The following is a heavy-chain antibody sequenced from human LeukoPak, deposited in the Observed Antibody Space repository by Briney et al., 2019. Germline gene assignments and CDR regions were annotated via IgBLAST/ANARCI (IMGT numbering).Heavy chain of an antibody. CDR2: MNPNSGNT. D-gene: IGHD4-17*01. V-gene: IGHV1-8*01. CDR1: GHTFTSYD. CDR3: ARGGYGDSYYYYYMDV. Sequence: ASVKVSCKASGHTFTSYDINWVRQATGQGLEWMGWMNPNSGNTGYAQKFQGRVTMTRNTSISTAYMELSSLRSEDTAVYYCARGGYGDSYYYYYMDVWGKGTTVTISS. J-gene: IGHJ6*03.